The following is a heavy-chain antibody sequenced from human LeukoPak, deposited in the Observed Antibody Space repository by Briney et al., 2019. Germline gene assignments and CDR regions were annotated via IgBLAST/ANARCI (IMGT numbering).Heavy chain of an antibody. V-gene: IGHV3-7*03. CDR3: AKDGGLWVSAHWGDS. J-gene: IGHJ4*02. Sequence: PGGSLRLSCAASGFTFSTYWMSWVRQAPGKGLEWVANIAPDGSERYYVDSMKGRFTISRDNTKNSLYLQMNSLRAEDTAVYYCAKDGGLWVSAHWGDSWGRGTLVTVSS. D-gene: IGHD7-27*01. CDR1: GFTFSTYW. CDR2: IAPDGSER.